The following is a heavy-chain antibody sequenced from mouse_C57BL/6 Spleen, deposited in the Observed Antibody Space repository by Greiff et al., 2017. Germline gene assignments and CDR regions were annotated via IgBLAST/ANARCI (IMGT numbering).Heavy chain of an antibody. V-gene: IGHV5-9-1*02. CDR1: GFTFSSYA. D-gene: IGHD2-3*01. J-gene: IGHJ4*01. Sequence: DVMLVESGEGLVKPGGSLKLSCAASGFTFSSYAMSWVRQTPEKRLEWVAYISSGGDYIYYADTVKGRFTISRDNARNTLYLQMSSLKSEDTAMYYCTREGSMMVTFYAMDYWGQGTSVTVSS. CDR2: ISSGGDYI. CDR3: TREGSMMVTFYAMDY.